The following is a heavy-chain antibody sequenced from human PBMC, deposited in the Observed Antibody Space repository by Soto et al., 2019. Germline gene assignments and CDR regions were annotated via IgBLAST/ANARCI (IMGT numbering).Heavy chain of an antibody. CDR2: TIPVFNTA. D-gene: IGHD3-10*01. CDR3: ARGVYGSGNYYTGPSAFDI. CDR1: GGTLSDHG. J-gene: IGHJ3*02. Sequence: QVQLEQSGAEVKKPGSSVKVSCKASGGTLSDHGVAWLRQAPGQGLEWMGGTIPVFNTAKYAQKFQGRLTVTADKFPNIAYRELSSLRSEDTAFYFCARGVYGSGNYYTGPSAFDIWGQGTMVIVSS. V-gene: IGHV1-69*06.